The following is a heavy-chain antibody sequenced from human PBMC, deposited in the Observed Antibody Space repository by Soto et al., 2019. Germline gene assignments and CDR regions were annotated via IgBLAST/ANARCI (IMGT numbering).Heavy chain of an antibody. Sequence: ASVKVSCKASGYTFTGYYMHWVRQAPGQGLEWMGWINPNSGGTNYAQKFQGRVTMTRDTSISTAYMELSRLRSDDTAVYYCARSTIQLSATYGMDVWGQGTKVTFSS. CDR1: GYTFTGYY. V-gene: IGHV1-2*02. CDR2: INPNSGGT. CDR3: ARSTIQLSATYGMDV. D-gene: IGHD5-18*01. J-gene: IGHJ6*02.